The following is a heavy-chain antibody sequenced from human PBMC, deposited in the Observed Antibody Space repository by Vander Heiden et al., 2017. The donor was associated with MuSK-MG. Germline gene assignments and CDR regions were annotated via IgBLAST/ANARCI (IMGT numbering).Heavy chain of an antibody. D-gene: IGHD2-2*01. V-gene: IGHV1-2*02. CDR1: GYTFTGYY. J-gene: IGHJ6*03. Sequence: QVQLVQSGAEVKKPGASVKVSCQASGYTFTGYYMHWVRKAHGQGLEWMGWINPNSGGTNYAQKFQGRVTMTRDTSISTAYMELSRLRSDDTAVYYCARAEYCSSTSCYLNYYYYYYMDVWGKGTTVTVSS. CDR2: INPNSGGT. CDR3: ARAEYCSSTSCYLNYYYYYYMDV.